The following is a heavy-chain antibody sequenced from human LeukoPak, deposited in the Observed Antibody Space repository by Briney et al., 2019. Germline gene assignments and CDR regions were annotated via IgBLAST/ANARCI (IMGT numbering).Heavy chain of an antibody. CDR3: ARGRAATYYYYMDV. CDR2: IIPVYGTA. Sequence: ASVKVSCKASGYTFTSYYMHWERQAPGQGLEWMGVIIPVYGTANYAQKFQGRVSITADESTTTAYMELSSLGSEGTAVYYCARGRAATYYYYMDVWGKGTAVSVSS. D-gene: IGHD6-25*01. CDR1: GYTFTSYY. J-gene: IGHJ6*03. V-gene: IGHV1-69*13.